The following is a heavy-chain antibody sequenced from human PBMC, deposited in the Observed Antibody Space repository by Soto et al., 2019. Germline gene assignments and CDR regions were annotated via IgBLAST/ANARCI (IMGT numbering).Heavy chain of an antibody. CDR3: ARSRFLEWLFSPRYYYGIDV. Sequence: ASVKVSCKASGYTFTSYYMHWVRQAPGQGLEWMGIINPSGGSTSYAQKFQGRVTTTRDTSTSTVYMELSSLRSEDTAVYYCARSRFLEWLFSPRYYYGIDVWGQGTTVTV. CDR2: INPSGGST. D-gene: IGHD3-3*01. CDR1: GYTFTSYY. J-gene: IGHJ6*02. V-gene: IGHV1-46*01.